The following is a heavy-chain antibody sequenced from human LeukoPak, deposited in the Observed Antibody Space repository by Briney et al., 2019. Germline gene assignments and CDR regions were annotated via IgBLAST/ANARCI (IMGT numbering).Heavy chain of an antibody. V-gene: IGHV3-33*01. CDR1: GFTFSTFA. J-gene: IGHJ6*02. CDR2: IWYDGSDK. CDR3: ARAGYGAGNCYYYGMDV. Sequence: HGGSLRLSCAASGFTFSTFAMHWVRQAPGKGLEWVAVIWYDGSDKYYADSVKGRFTISRDNSKNTLYLQMNSLRAEDTAVYYCARAGYGAGNCYYYGMDVWGQGTAVTVSS. D-gene: IGHD5-12*01.